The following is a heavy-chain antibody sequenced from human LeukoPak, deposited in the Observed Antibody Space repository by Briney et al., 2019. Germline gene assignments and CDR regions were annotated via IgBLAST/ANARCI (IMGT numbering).Heavy chain of an antibody. D-gene: IGHD3-9*01. J-gene: IGHJ3*02. CDR3: ANWYYDILTGYYRDGGNAFDI. CDR2: INQDGIEK. V-gene: IGHV3-7*03. CDR1: RFTFSSSW. Sequence: PGGSLRLSCAASRFTFSSSWMNWVRQAPGKGLEWVANINQDGIEKYYLDSVKGRFTISRDNSKNTLYLQMNSLRAEDTAVYYCANWYYDILTGYYRDGGNAFDIWGQGTMVTVSS.